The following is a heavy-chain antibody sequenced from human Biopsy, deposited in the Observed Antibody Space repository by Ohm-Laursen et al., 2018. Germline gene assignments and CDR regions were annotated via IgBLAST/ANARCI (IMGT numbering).Heavy chain of an antibody. J-gene: IGHJ4*02. CDR1: GGSIYNFF. CDR3: ARVGVGAPSIDYFDS. D-gene: IGHD1-26*01. Sequence: SHTLSLTCTVSGGSIYNFFWSWIAQPPGKGLEWIGNIYYSGSTNYNPSLKSRVTISVDRSKNHFSLELSSVTAADTAVYYCARVGVGAPSIDYFDSWGQGALVTVSS. V-gene: IGHV4-59*07. CDR2: IYYSGST.